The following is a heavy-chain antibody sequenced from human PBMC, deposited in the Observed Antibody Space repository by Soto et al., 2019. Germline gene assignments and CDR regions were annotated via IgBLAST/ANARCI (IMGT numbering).Heavy chain of an antibody. CDR1: GGTFSSYA. V-gene: IGHV1-69*01. CDR3: ARLYCSGGSCYGSWYFDL. D-gene: IGHD2-15*01. Sequence: QVQLVQSGTEVKKPGSSVKVSCKASGGTFSSYAISWVRQAPGQGLEWMGGIIPIFGTANYAQKFQGRVTITADESTSTAYMELSSLRSEDTAVYYCARLYCSGGSCYGSWYFDLWGRGTLVTVSS. J-gene: IGHJ2*01. CDR2: IIPIFGTA.